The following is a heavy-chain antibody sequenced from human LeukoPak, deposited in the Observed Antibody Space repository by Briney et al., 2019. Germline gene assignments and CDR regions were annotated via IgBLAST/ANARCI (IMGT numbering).Heavy chain of an antibody. J-gene: IGHJ3*02. CDR3: SLIGVRRHGYRPDDAFDI. D-gene: IGHD2-21*01. Sequence: SETLSLTCAVYGGSFSGYYWSWIRQPPGKGLEWIGEINHSGSTNYNPSLKSRVTISVDTSKNQFSLKLSSVTAADTAVYYCSLIGVRRHGYRPDDAFDIWGQGTMVTVSS. CDR1: GGSFSGYY. CDR2: INHSGST. V-gene: IGHV4-34*01.